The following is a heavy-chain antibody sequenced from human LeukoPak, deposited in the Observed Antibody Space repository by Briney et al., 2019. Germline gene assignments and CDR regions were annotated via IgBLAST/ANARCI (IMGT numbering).Heavy chain of an antibody. J-gene: IGHJ3*02. CDR1: GFTFSNYV. CDR2: IWYDGSNE. Sequence: GRSLRLSCAASGFTFSNYVMHWVRQAPGKGLEWVAVIWYDGSNEYYADSLKGRFTISRDNSKNTLYLQMNSLRAEDTAVYYCAGIRGAETFDAFNICGQGTVVIVS. CDR3: AGIRGAETFDAFNI. V-gene: IGHV3-33*01. D-gene: IGHD3-10*01.